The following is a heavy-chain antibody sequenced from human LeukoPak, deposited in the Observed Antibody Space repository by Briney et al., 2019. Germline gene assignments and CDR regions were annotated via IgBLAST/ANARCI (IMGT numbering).Heavy chain of an antibody. D-gene: IGHD4/OR15-4a*01. CDR1: GDSISSYF. Sequence: PLETLSLTCTVPGDSISSYFWSCIRQPPGKGLEWIGYMHNGVHTNYNPSLKSRVTISGDTSKNQFSLKLTSVTAADTAIYYCAATIKRDYGDTNLDYWGQGTLVTVSS. J-gene: IGHJ4*02. CDR3: AATIKRDYGDTNLDY. V-gene: IGHV4-59*01. CDR2: MHNGVHT.